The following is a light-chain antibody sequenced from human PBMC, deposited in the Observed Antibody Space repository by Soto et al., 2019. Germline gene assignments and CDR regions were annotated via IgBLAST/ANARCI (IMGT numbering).Light chain of an antibody. J-gene: IGKJ2*01. V-gene: IGKV1-5*01. CDR2: DAS. CDR1: QTTNTW. Sequence: DIQMTQFPSTLSASVGDRVTITCRASQTTNTWLAWYQQKPGTAPKLLIYDASSLEGGVPSRFSASGSGTEFTLTIRSLQPDDVATYYCQQYISYPYTFGQGTKVEIK. CDR3: QQYISYPYT.